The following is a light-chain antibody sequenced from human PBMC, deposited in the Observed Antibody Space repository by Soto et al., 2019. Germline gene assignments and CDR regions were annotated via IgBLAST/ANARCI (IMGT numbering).Light chain of an antibody. V-gene: IGKV1-39*01. J-gene: IGKJ1*01. CDR1: QRVGPN. CDR2: SAS. Sequence: DIQMTQSPSSLSASVGDRVTITCRAIQRVGPNLNWYQQKPGKAPTHLIYSASELQSGVSSRFSGSGSGTDFTLTIRNLQPEDFAVYYCQQSHNTPLTFGQGTKVEI. CDR3: QQSHNTPLT.